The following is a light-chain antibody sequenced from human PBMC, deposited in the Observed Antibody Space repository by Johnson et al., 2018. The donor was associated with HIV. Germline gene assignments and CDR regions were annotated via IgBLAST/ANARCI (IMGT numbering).Light chain of an antibody. CDR2: ENN. J-gene: IGLJ1*01. CDR1: SSNIGNNY. Sequence: QAVLTQPPSVSAAPGQKVTISCSGSSSNIGNNYVSWYQQLPGTAPKLLIYENNKRPSGIPDRFYGSKSGTSATLGITGLQNGDEADYYCGTWDSSLSAYVLGTGTKVTVL. V-gene: IGLV1-51*02. CDR3: GTWDSSLSAYV.